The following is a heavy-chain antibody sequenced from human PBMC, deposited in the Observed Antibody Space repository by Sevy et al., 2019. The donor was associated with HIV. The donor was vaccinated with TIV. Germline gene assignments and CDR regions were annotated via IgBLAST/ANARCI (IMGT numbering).Heavy chain of an antibody. CDR1: GSTLTALS. J-gene: IGHJ4*02. CDR3: ASAREYYSDNSGYLDY. Sequence: ASVKVSCKVSGSTLTALSMHWVRQAPGKGLEWMGRFDPEEGETIYSQKFQGRGIMTEDTSTDTAYVDLSNLRSEDTAVYYCASAREYYSDNSGYLDYWGQGTLVTASS. D-gene: IGHD3-22*01. CDR2: FDPEEGET. V-gene: IGHV1-24*01.